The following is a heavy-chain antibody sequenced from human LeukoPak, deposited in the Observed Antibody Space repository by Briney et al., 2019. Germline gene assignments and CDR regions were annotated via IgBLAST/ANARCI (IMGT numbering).Heavy chain of an antibody. Sequence: SVKVSCKASGGTFSSYAISWVRQAPGQGLEWMGGIIPIFGTANYAQKFQGRVTMTRDMSTSTVYMELSSLRSEDTAVYYCATTRGTYDSSGYYYWGQGTLVTVSS. CDR3: ATTRGTYDSSGYYY. D-gene: IGHD3-22*01. V-gene: IGHV1-69*05. CDR1: GGTFSSYA. J-gene: IGHJ4*02. CDR2: IIPIFGTA.